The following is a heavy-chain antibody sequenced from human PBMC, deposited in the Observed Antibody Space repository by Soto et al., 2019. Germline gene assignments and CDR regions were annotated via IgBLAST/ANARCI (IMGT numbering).Heavy chain of an antibody. CDR3: AKRGDSSGYYYGMDD. D-gene: IGHD3-22*01. J-gene: IGHJ6*02. Sequence: ASVKVSCKASGYTFTSYYMHWVRQAPGQGLEWMGIINPSGGSTSYAQKFQGRVTMTRDTLYLQMNSLRAEDTAVYYCAKRGDSSGYYYGMDDWGQGTPVTVSS. V-gene: IGHV1-46*01. CDR2: INPSGGST. CDR1: GYTFTSYY.